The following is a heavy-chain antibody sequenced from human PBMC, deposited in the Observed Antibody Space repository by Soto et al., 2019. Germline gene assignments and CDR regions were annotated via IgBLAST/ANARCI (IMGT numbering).Heavy chain of an antibody. J-gene: IGHJ4*02. CDR3: ARDQPAD. V-gene: IGHV3-30-3*01. Sequence: PGGSLRLSCAASGFTFSSYAMHWVRQAPGKGLEWVAVISYDGSNKYYADSVKGRFTISRDNSKNKLYLQMNSLRAEDTAVYYCARDQPADWGQGTMVTVSS. CDR1: GFTFSSYA. CDR2: ISYDGSNK.